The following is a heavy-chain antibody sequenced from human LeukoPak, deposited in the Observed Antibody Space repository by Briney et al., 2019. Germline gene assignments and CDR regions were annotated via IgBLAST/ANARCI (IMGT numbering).Heavy chain of an antibody. Sequence: GESLKISCKGSGYSFPSYWITWVRQMPGKGLEWMGKIDPSDSYTKYSPSFQGHVTISADKSTSTAYLQWSSLKTSDTAMYYCARRFSRAGMDVWGQGITVTVSS. CDR1: GYSFPSYW. V-gene: IGHV5-10-1*01. CDR3: ARRFSRAGMDV. D-gene: IGHD3-10*01. J-gene: IGHJ6*02. CDR2: IDPSDSYT.